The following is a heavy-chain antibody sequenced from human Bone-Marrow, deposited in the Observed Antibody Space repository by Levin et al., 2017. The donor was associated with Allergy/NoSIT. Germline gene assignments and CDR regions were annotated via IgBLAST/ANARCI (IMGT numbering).Heavy chain of an antibody. J-gene: IGHJ4*02. Sequence: QPGGSLRLSCVASGFTFSSYAMAWVRQAPGKGLEWVSTLTGSDGRTFSADSVKGRFTISRDNSKNTVYLQMNTLRADDTAIYYCAKVAVSIAAEFDYWGQGTLVTVSS. D-gene: IGHD6-25*01. CDR1: GFTFSSYA. V-gene: IGHV3-23*01. CDR3: AKVAVSIAAEFDY. CDR2: LTGSDGRT.